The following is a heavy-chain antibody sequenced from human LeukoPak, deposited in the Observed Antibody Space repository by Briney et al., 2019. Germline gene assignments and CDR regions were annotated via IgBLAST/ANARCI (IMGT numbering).Heavy chain of an antibody. D-gene: IGHD1-26*01. CDR2: IIPIFGTA. V-gene: IGHV1-69*05. CDR1: GGTFSSYA. Sequence: SVKVSCKASGGTFSSYAISWVRQAPGQGLEWMGRIIPIFGTANYAQKFQGRVTITTDESTSTAYMELSSLRSDDTAVYYCAREGRYSGSHFQHWGQGTLVTVSS. J-gene: IGHJ1*01. CDR3: AREGRYSGSHFQH.